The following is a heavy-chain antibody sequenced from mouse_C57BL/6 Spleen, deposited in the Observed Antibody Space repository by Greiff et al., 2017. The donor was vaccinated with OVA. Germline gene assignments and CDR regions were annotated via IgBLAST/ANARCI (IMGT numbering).Heavy chain of an antibody. CDR3: ARGGIYYGNYPGAY. CDR1: GYTFTDYN. D-gene: IGHD2-1*01. J-gene: IGHJ3*01. Sequence: EVQLVESGPELVKPGASVKIPCKASGYTFTDYNMDWVKQSHGKSLEWIGDINPNNGGTIYNQKFKGKATLTVDKSSSTAYMELRSLTSEDTAVYYCARGGIYYGNYPGAYWGQGTLVTVSA. V-gene: IGHV1-18*01. CDR2: INPNNGGT.